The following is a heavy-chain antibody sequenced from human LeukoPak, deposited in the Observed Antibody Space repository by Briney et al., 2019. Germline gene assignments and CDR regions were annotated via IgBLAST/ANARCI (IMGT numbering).Heavy chain of an antibody. Sequence: SVKVSCKASGFTFTSSAMQWVRQARGQRLEWIGWIFVGSGNTNYAQKFQERVTMPRDTSMSKAYMELSRLRSDDTAVYYCARDLYTYYDILTGYPSPAYWGQGTLVTVSS. CDR3: ARDLYTYYDILTGYPSPAY. CDR2: IFVGSGNT. V-gene: IGHV1-58*02. CDR1: GFTFTSSA. D-gene: IGHD3-9*01. J-gene: IGHJ4*02.